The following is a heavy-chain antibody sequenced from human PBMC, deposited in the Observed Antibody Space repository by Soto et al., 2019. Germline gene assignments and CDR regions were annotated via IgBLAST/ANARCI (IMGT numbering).Heavy chain of an antibody. CDR3: AKSGDSAGWGIDF. CDR2: INGGSDSI. Sequence: EVQLVESGGGLVQPGGSLRLYCVGSGFMFDSFAMNWVRQAPGKGLEWVVYINGGSDSIYYAESVKGRFTISRDNARTSLSPQMNSRSAEDTAVYYCAKSGDSAGWGIDFCGQGTLVPVSS. J-gene: IGHJ4*02. V-gene: IGHV3-48*01. CDR1: GFMFDSFA. D-gene: IGHD6-19*01.